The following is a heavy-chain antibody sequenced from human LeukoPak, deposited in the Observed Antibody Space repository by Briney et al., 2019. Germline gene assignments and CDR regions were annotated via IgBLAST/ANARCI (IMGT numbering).Heavy chain of an antibody. CDR2: IYYSGST. V-gene: IGHV4-59*05. CDR1: GFTLSSYW. J-gene: IGHJ4*02. D-gene: IGHD6-13*01. CDR3: ARYRIAAAGNFDY. Sequence: KTGGSLRLSCSASGFTLSSYWMSWVRQAPGKGLEWIGSIYYSGSTYYNPSLKSRVTISVDTSKNQFSLKLSSVTAADTAVYYCARYRIAAAGNFDYWGQGTLVTVSS.